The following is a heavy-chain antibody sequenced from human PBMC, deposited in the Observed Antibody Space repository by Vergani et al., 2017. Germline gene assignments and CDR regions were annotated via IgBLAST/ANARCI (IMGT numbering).Heavy chain of an antibody. Sequence: VQLVESGGGLVQPGGSLRLSCAASGFTFSSYGMHWVRQAPGKGLEWVAVISYDGSNKYYADSVKGRFTISRDNSKNTLYLQMNSLRAEDTAVYYCAKDEGVLRFLEWLPLLDYWGQGTLVTVSS. D-gene: IGHD3-3*01. CDR1: GFTFSSYG. J-gene: IGHJ4*02. CDR2: ISYDGSNK. V-gene: IGHV3-30*18. CDR3: AKDEGVLRFLEWLPLLDY.